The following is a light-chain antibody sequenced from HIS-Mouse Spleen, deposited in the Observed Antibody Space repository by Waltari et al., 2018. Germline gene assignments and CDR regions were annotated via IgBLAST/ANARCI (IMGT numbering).Light chain of an antibody. CDR2: KNN. CDR1: SSNIGSNY. V-gene: IGLV1-47*01. CDR3: AAWDDSLSGPV. Sequence: QSVLTQPPSASGTPGQRVTISCSGSSSNIGSNYVYWYQQLPGTAPKLLIYKNNQRPSGVPDRFYGSKSGTSASLAMSRLRSDDEADYYCAAWDDSLSGPVFGGGTKLTVL. J-gene: IGLJ3*02.